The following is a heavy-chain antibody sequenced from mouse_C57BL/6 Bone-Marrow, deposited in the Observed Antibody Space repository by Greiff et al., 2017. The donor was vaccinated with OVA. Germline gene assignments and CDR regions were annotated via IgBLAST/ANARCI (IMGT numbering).Heavy chain of an antibody. CDR3: TQDDYYALYC. V-gene: IGHV5-9-1*02. Sequence: EVQLVESGEGLVKPGGSLKLSCAASGFTFSSYAMSWVRQTPEKRLEWVADISSGGDYNYYADTVKGRFTISRANTRNTLYLQMSSLESEDTAMYYCTQDDYYALYCWGRGTAVTVSS. CDR1: GFTFSSYA. CDR2: ISSGGDYN. J-gene: IGHJ4*01.